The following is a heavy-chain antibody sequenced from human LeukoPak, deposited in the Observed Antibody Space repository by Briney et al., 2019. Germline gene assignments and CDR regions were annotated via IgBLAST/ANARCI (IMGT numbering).Heavy chain of an antibody. CDR2: INSGGTTT. V-gene: IGHV3-21*06. CDR3: LRGDSRDF. CDR1: GFAFSTYT. D-gene: IGHD3-22*01. J-gene: IGHJ4*02. Sequence: GGSLRLSCAACGFAFSTYTMNWPRQSPGKGLEWVASINSGGTTTHYADSVKGRFTISRDNAQNVLYLQMNGLRADDAAVYYCLRGDSRDFWGQGTLVTVSS.